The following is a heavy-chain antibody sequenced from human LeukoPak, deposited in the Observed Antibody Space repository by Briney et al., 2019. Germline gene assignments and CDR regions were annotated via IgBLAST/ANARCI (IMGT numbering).Heavy chain of an antibody. CDR1: S. V-gene: IGHV3-48*01. D-gene: IGHD2-2*01. CDR2: IGSAI. Sequence: SLNWVRQAPGKGLEWISYIGSAIYYADSVKGRFTISSDNAKNSLYLQMNSLRAEDTAVYYCARDHAYAFDIWGQGTLVTVSS. J-gene: IGHJ3*02. CDR3: ARDHAYAFDI.